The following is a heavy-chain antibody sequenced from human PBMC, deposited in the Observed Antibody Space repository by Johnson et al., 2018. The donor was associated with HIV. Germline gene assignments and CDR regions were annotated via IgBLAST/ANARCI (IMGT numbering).Heavy chain of an antibody. D-gene: IGHD3-3*01. CDR3: ANLLFLQWLAPDDGFDI. Sequence: VQLVESGGGSVQPGGSLRLSCAASGFSFSSYVLTWVRQAPGKGLEWVSGISGSGVSTYYADSVKGRFTISRDNSKDTLFLQMDSMRPEDTAVYYCANLLFLQWLAPDDGFDIWGQGTMVTVSS. J-gene: IGHJ3*02. CDR1: GFSFSSYV. V-gene: IGHV3-23*04. CDR2: ISGSGVST.